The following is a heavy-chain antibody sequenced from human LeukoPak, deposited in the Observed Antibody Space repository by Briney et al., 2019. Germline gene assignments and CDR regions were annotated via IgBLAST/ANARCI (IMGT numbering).Heavy chain of an antibody. CDR3: SSGGGSSYYYYGMDV. J-gene: IGHJ6*02. Sequence: GASVKVSCKASGYTFTSYDINWVRQATGQGLEWMGWKNSNSGNTGYAQKFQGRVTMTRNTSISTAYMELSSLRSEDTAVYYCSSGGGSSYYYYGMDVWGQGTTVTVSS. CDR2: KNSNSGNT. CDR1: GYTFTSYD. D-gene: IGHD2-15*01. V-gene: IGHV1-8*01.